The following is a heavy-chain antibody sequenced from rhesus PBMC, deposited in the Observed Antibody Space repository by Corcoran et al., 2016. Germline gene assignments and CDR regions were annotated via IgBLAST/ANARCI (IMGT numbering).Heavy chain of an antibody. V-gene: IGHV3S5*01. CDR1: GFTFSSYG. D-gene: IGHD3-3*01. CDR3: VKDVVQYLDWPLGY. J-gene: IGHJ4*01. CDR2: ISNGGGST. Sequence: EVQLVESGGGLVQPGGSLRLSCAASGFTFSSYGMSWVRQAPGKGLDWVSYISNGGGSTDSADSVKGRFTISRDNSKNTLSLQMNSLRAEDTAVYYCVKDVVQYLDWPLGYWGQGVLVTVSS.